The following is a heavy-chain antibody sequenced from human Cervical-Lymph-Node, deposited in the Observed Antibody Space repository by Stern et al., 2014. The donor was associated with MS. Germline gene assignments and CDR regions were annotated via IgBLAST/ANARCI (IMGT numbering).Heavy chain of an antibody. D-gene: IGHD2-15*01. CDR3: ARRGGYCSGGSCYSDAFDI. CDR2: IYPGDSDT. V-gene: IGHV5-51*01. Sequence: VQLVQSGAEVKKPGESLKISCKGSGYSFTSYWIGWVRQMPGKGLEWMGIIYPGDSDTRYSPSFQGQVTISADKSISTAYLQWSSLKASDTAMYYCARRGGYCSGGSCYSDAFDIWGQGTMVTVSS. CDR1: GYSFTSYW. J-gene: IGHJ3*02.